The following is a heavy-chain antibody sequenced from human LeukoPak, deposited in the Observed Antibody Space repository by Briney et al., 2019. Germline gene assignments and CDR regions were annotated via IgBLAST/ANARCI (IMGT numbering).Heavy chain of an antibody. Sequence: QAGGSLRLSCTASGFTFGDYAMSWFRQAPGRGLEWVGFIRSKAYGGTTEYAASVKGRFTISRDDSKSIAYLQMNSLKTEDTAVYYCTRDQRYDAFDIWGQGTMVTVSS. CDR1: GFTFGDYA. J-gene: IGHJ3*02. CDR2: IRSKAYGGTT. V-gene: IGHV3-49*03. D-gene: IGHD5-24*01. CDR3: TRDQRYDAFDI.